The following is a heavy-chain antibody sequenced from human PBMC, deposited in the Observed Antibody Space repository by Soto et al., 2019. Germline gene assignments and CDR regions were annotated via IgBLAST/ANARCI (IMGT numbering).Heavy chain of an antibody. Sequence: SETLSLTCTVFGGSVSDNFWSWVRQPAGKGPEYIGRIHARGSTNYNPSLKSRVTMSVDTSHNQFSLRLSSVTAADTAVYYCARGPYCGGDCFFASWGQGALVTVSS. V-gene: IGHV4-4*07. CDR3: ARGPYCGGDCFFAS. J-gene: IGHJ5*01. D-gene: IGHD2-21*02. CDR2: IHARGST. CDR1: GGSVSDNF.